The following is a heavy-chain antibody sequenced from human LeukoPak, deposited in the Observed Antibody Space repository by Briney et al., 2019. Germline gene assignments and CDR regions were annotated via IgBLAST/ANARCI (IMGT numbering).Heavy chain of an antibody. V-gene: IGHV1-2*02. CDR3: ARGPRTYSSSWSYFDY. D-gene: IGHD6-13*01. CDR1: GHTFTGYY. CDR2: INPNSGGT. Sequence: ASVKVSCKASGHTFTGYYMHWVRQAPGQGLEWMGWINPNSGGTNYAQKFQGRVTMTRDTSISTAYMELSRLRSDDTAVYYCARGPRTYSSSWSYFDYWGQGTLVTVSS. J-gene: IGHJ4*02.